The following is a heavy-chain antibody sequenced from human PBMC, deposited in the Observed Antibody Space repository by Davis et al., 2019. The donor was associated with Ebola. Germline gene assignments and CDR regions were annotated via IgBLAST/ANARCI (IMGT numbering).Heavy chain of an antibody. V-gene: IGHV3-48*03. CDR1: GFTFRSYE. D-gene: IGHD5-12*01. Sequence: PCVASGFTFRSYEMNWVRQAPGRGLEWVSYISDSGNIGYYADSVKGRFTISRDNAKNSLYLQMNSLRAEDTAVYYCARGSGYSGPTGWFDPWGQGTLVTVSS. CDR2: ISDSGNIG. CDR3: ARGSGYSGPTGWFDP. J-gene: IGHJ5*02.